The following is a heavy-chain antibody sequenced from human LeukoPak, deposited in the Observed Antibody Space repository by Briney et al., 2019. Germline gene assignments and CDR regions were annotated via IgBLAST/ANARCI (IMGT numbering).Heavy chain of an antibody. V-gene: IGHV4-59*01. D-gene: IGHD1-26*01. J-gene: IGHJ3*02. CDR2: IYYSGST. CDR3: ARRGLGDGLLASDI. Sequence: SETLSLTCTVSGGSISSYYWSWIRQPPGKGLEWIGYIYYSGSTNYNPSLKSRVTISVDTSKNQFSLKLSSVTAADTAVYYCARRGLGDGLLASDIWGQGTMVTVSS. CDR1: GGSISSYY.